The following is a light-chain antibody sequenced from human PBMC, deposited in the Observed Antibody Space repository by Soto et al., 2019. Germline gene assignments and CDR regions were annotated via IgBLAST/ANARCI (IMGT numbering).Light chain of an antibody. CDR3: SSYTSSSPLVV. Sequence: QSVLTQPASVSGSPGQSITISCTGTSSDVGGYNYVSWYQQHPGKAPKLMIYGVINRPSGVSNRFSGSKSGNTASLTISGLQAEDEADYYCSSYTSSSPLVVFGGGTKLTVL. CDR2: GVI. J-gene: IGLJ3*02. V-gene: IGLV2-14*01. CDR1: SSDVGGYNY.